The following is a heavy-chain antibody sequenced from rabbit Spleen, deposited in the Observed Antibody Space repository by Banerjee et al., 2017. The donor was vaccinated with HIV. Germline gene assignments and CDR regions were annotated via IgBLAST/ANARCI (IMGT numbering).Heavy chain of an antibody. D-gene: IGHD1-1*01. CDR1: GFSFSGGAY. V-gene: IGHV1S40*01. Sequence: QSLEESGGDLVKPGASLTLTCTASGFSFSGGAYMCWVRQAPGKGLEWVACIGIRSGTTHYAAWAKGRFAISKSSSTTVTLQMTSLTAAGTATYFCGRGDASDTGYSWWGQGALGTVS. CDR3: GRGDASDTGYSW. J-gene: IGHJ4*01. CDR2: IGIRSGTT.